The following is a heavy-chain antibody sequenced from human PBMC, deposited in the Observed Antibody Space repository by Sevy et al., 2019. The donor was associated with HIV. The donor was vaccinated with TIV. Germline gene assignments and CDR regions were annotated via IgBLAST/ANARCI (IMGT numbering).Heavy chain of an antibody. CDR3: ARDRGEILSSAFDY. CDR2: ISYDGRNNK. J-gene: IGHJ4*02. CDR1: GFSFSDYR. V-gene: IGHV3-30*03. Sequence: GGSLRLSCAASGFSFSDYRMHWVRQAPGKGLEWVAVISYDGRNNKYNADSVKGRLTISRDNSKNTLYLQINSLRAEDTAIYYFARDRGEILSSAFDYWGQGTLVTVSS. D-gene: IGHD3-16*01.